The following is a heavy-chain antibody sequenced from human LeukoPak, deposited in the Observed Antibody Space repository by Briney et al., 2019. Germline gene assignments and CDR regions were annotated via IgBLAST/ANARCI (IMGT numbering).Heavy chain of an antibody. Sequence: PGGSLRLSCAASGFTVSSNYMSWVRQAPGKGLEWVSVIYSGGNTYYADSVKGRFTISRDNSENTLYLQMNSLRAEDTAVYYCAKDQYYFGSGSYPTRGPHDYWGQGTLVTVSS. D-gene: IGHD3-10*01. V-gene: IGHV3-53*01. CDR1: GFTVSSNY. CDR2: IYSGGNT. J-gene: IGHJ4*02. CDR3: AKDQYYFGSGSYPTRGPHDY.